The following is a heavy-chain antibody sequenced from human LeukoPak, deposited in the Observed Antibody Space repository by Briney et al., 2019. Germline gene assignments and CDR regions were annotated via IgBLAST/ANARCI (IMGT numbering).Heavy chain of an antibody. V-gene: IGHV4-59*12. Sequence: SETLSLTCTVSGGSISSYYWSWIRQSPGKGLEWIGSIYHSGSTYYNPSLKSRVTISVDTSKNQFSLQLRSVTAADTAVYYCASTLTTVTTYYGYWGQGTLVTVSS. CDR1: GGSISSYY. CDR3: ASTLTTVTTYYGY. J-gene: IGHJ4*02. D-gene: IGHD4-11*01. CDR2: IYHSGST.